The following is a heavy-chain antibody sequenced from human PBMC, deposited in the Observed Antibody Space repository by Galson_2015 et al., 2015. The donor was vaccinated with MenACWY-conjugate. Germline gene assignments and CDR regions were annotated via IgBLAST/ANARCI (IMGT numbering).Heavy chain of an antibody. CDR3: ARRCECYDHAGYGPVVD. CDR2: IFPGDSDT. J-gene: IGHJ4*02. Sequence: QSGAAVNKPGESLKISCKVSGYGFTNYWVGCVSQLPGTILVWMGIIFPGDSDTRYSPSFQGQVSIPADKSISTSYLQWRSLEASDTAMFYCARRCECYDHAGYGPVVDWGQGTLVTVSP. V-gene: IGHV5-51*01. D-gene: IGHD2-21*01. CDR1: GYGFTNYW.